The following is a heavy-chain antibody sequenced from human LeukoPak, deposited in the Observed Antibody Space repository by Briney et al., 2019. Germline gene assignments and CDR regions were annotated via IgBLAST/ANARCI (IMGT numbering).Heavy chain of an antibody. V-gene: IGHV1-8*01. CDR2: MNPNSGNT. J-gene: IGHJ3*02. CDR1: GYTFTSYD. CDR3: ARAIPFRYMLGGDCYEKSSHGFDI. Sequence: ASVKVSCKASGYTFTSYDINWVRQATGQGLEWMGWMNPNSGNTGYAQKFQGRVTMTTDASTNTAYMELNSLYSEDTAVYYCARAIPFRYMLGGDCYEKSSHGFDIWGQGTMVTVSS. D-gene: IGHD2-21*02.